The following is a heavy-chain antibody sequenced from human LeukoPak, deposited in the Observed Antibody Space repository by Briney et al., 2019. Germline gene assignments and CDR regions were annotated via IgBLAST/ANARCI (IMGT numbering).Heavy chain of an antibody. D-gene: IGHD6-19*01. Sequence: PGGSLRLSCAASGFTFSDYYMSWIRQVPGKGLEWVSYISSSGSTIYYADSVKGRFTISRDNAKNTLYMQLDSLRAEDTAVYYCARGLAVAGSSWFDPWGQGTLVSVSS. J-gene: IGHJ5*02. V-gene: IGHV3-11*04. CDR2: ISSSGSTI. CDR3: ARGLAVAGSSWFDP. CDR1: GFTFSDYY.